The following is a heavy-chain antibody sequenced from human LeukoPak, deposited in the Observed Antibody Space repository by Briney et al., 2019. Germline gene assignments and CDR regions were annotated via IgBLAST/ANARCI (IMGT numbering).Heavy chain of an antibody. CDR2: ISYDGSNK. V-gene: IGHV3-30*03. CDR1: GFTFSSYG. CDR3: ARDLITAAGTPYYFDY. Sequence: GGSLRLSFAASGFTFSSYGMHWVRQAPGKGLEWVAVISYDGSNKYYADSVKGRFTISRDNSKNTLYLQMNSLRAEDTAVYYCARDLITAAGTPYYFDYWGQGTLVTVSS. J-gene: IGHJ4*02. D-gene: IGHD6-13*01.